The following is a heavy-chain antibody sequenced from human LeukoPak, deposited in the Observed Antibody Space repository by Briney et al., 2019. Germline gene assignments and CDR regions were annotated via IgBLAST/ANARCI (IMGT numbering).Heavy chain of an antibody. CDR3: ARDICTSTNCYDSYYYYGVDV. V-gene: IGHV3-9*01. CDR2: ISWNSGSI. J-gene: IGHJ6*01. CDR1: GCTFDNHG. Sequence: PGGSLRLSCAASGCTFDNHGMHWVRQAPGRGLEWVSGISWNSGSIGYADSVKGRFTISRDNAKNSLYLQMNSLSAEDTALYYCARDICTSTNCYDSYYYYGVDVWGEGSTVTVSS. D-gene: IGHD2-2*01.